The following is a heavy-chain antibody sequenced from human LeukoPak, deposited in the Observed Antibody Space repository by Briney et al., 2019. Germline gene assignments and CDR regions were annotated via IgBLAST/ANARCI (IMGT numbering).Heavy chain of an antibody. CDR1: GGSISSSSYY. J-gene: IGHJ3*02. CDR3: ARLDSSAYYIAFDI. CDR2: IYYSGST. Sequence: SETLSLTCTVSGGSISSSSYYWGWIRQPPGKGLEWIGSIYYSGSTYYNPSLKSRVTISADMSKKQFSLKLSSVTAADTAVYNSARLDSSAYYIAFDIWGQGTMVTVSS. D-gene: IGHD3-22*01. V-gene: IGHV4-39*01.